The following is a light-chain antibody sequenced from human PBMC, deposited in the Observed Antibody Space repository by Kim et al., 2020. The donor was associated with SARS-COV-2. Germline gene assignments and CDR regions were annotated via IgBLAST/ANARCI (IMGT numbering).Light chain of an antibody. CDR2: DTT. J-gene: IGLJ1*01. Sequence: GETVTLTWGSGDGAVISGHKPFWFQLKPGQAPRTLINDTTHRRSWTPARFSGSLLGGKAALTLSRAQPEDEAEYYCLLTYPDIKVFGTGTKVTVL. CDR1: DGAVISGHK. CDR3: LLTYPDIKV. V-gene: IGLV7-46*01.